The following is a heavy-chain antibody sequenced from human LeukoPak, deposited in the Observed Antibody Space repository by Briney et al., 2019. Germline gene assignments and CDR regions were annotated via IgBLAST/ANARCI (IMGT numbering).Heavy chain of an antibody. J-gene: IGHJ6*03. Sequence: PSETLSLTCTVSGGSISSSSYYWGWIRQPPGKGLEWIGSIDYSGSTYYNPSLKSRVTISVDTSKTPSSLKLSSVTGADTVVYYCARLRGHGYSYGYPYYYMDVWGKGTTVTVSS. V-gene: IGHV4-39*01. CDR3: ARLRGHGYSYGYPYYYMDV. CDR2: IDYSGST. D-gene: IGHD5-18*01. CDR1: GGSISSSSYY.